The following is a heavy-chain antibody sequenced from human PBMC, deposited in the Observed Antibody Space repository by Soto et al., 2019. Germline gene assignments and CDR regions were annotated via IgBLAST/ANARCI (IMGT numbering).Heavy chain of an antibody. V-gene: IGHV1-45*02. CDR2: ITPFNGDV. J-gene: IGHJ4*02. CDR3: ASGGAGSGPFTWELPDH. D-gene: IGHD1-26*01. CDR1: GNTFTYRY. Sequence: QMQLVQSGAEVKKTGSSVTVSCKALGNTFTYRYLHWVRQAPGQALEWMGWITPFNGDVHYAQKFHGRVTITRDRSINTAYMRMSSLRSEDTAMYYCASGGAGSGPFTWELPDHWGQGTLVTVSS.